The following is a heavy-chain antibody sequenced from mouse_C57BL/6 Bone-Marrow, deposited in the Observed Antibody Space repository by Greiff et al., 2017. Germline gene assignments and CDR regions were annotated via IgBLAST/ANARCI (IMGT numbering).Heavy chain of an antibody. CDR3: ATYDGAN. D-gene: IGHD2-12*01. V-gene: IGHV5-17*01. CDR1: GFTFSDYG. CDR2: ISSGSSTI. Sequence: EVKLVESGGGLVKPGGSLKLSCAASGFTFSDYGMHWVRQAPEKGLEWVAYISSGSSTIYYADTVQGRFTISRDNAKNTLFLQMTSLRAEDTAMYYCATYDGANWGQGTLVTVSA. J-gene: IGHJ3*01.